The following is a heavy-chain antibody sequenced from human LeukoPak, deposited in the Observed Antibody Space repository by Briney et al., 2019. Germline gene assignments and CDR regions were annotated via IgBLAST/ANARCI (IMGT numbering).Heavy chain of an antibody. CDR3: ARLTSLKAFDI. D-gene: IGHD3-10*01. CDR1: GGSISSSSYY. CDR2: IYYSGST. V-gene: IGHV4-39*07. Sequence: SETLSLTCTVSGGSISSSSYYWGWIRQPPGKGLEWIGSIYYSGSTYYNPSLKSRVTISVDTSKNQFSLKLSSVTAADTAVYYCARLTSLKAFDIWGQGTMVTVSS. J-gene: IGHJ3*02.